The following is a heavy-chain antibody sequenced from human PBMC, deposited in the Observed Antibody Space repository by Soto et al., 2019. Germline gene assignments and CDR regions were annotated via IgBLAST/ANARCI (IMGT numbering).Heavy chain of an antibody. CDR3: ARLPAEGVIAGGAMDV. D-gene: IGHD2-8*01. CDR1: GGSFSGYY. CDR2: INHSGST. V-gene: IGHV4-34*01. J-gene: IGHJ6*02. Sequence: PSETLSLTCAVYGGSFSGYYWSWIRQPPGKGLEWIGEINHSGSTNYNPSLKSRVTISVDTSKNQVSLRLSSVSAADTATYYCARLPAEGVIAGGAMDVWGQGTTVTVSS.